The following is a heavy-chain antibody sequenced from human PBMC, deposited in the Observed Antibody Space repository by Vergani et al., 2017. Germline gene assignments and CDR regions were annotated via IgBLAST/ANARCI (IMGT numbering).Heavy chain of an antibody. CDR3: AKGPGTLYYDFWSGYKEEGHYFDY. CDR2: ISGSGGST. D-gene: IGHD3-3*01. J-gene: IGHJ4*02. CDR1: GFTFSSYA. Sequence: EVQLLESGGGLVQPGGSLRLSCAASGFTFSSYAMSWVRQAPGKGLEWVAAISGSGGSTYYADSVKGRFTISRDNSKNTLYLQMNSLRAEDTAVYYCAKGPGTLYYDFWSGYKEEGHYFDYWGQGTLVTVSS. V-gene: IGHV3-23*01.